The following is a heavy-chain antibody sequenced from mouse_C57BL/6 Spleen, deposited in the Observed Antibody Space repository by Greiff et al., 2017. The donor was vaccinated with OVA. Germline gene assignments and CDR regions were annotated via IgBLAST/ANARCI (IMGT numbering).Heavy chain of an antibody. J-gene: IGHJ1*03. CDR3: ARDSHYYGSSPYWYFDV. D-gene: IGHD1-1*01. CDR1: GYSITSGYY. CDR2: ISYDGSN. V-gene: IGHV3-6*01. Sequence: EVKLQESGPGLVKPSQSLSLTCSVTGYSITSGYYWNWIRQFPGNKLEWMGYISYDGSNNYNPSLKNRISITRDTSKNQFFLKLNSVTTEDTATYYCARDSHYYGSSPYWYFDVWGTGTTVTVSS.